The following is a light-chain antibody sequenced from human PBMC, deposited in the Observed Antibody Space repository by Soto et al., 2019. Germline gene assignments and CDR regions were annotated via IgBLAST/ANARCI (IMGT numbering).Light chain of an antibody. CDR1: SGHSSYA. CDR2: LNSDGSH. CDR3: PHGGSGIRVV. Sequence: QPVLTQSPSASASLGASVKLTCTLSSGHSSYAIAWHQQQPEKGPRYLMKLNSDGSHSKGDGIPDRFSGSSSGAERYLTIARIQSEGEDDDYCPHGGSGIRVVFGGGTKLTVL. V-gene: IGLV4-69*01. J-gene: IGLJ2*01.